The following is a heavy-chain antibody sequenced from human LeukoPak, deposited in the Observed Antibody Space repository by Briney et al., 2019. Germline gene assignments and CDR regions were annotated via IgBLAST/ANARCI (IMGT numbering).Heavy chain of an antibody. CDR1: GVSISNTY. CDR3: AGRVLGRPQGN. V-gene: IGHV4-4*07. Sequence: SETLSLTCTVSGVSISNTYWSWIRQPAGKGLEWIGRIYSSGTTNYNPSLKSRVTMSIDTPKNQFSLKLTAVTAADTAVYYCAGRVLGRPQGNWGQGTLVTVSS. CDR2: IYSSGTT. D-gene: IGHD2-15*01. J-gene: IGHJ4*02.